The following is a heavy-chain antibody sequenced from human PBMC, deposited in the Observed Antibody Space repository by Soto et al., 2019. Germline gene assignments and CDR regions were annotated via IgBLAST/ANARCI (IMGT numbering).Heavy chain of an antibody. Sequence: EVELVESGGGLVKPGGSLRLSCIASRFRFSDYTMTWVRQAPGKGLEWVSSISIISTYIYYGDSVKGRFTISRDNAKNSLYLQMNSLRVEDTAVYYCARRGSEVTTGGGALDMWGQGTMVTVSS. J-gene: IGHJ3*02. CDR2: ISIISTYI. CDR1: RFRFSDYT. V-gene: IGHV3-21*01. D-gene: IGHD4-17*01. CDR3: ARRGSEVTTGGGALDM.